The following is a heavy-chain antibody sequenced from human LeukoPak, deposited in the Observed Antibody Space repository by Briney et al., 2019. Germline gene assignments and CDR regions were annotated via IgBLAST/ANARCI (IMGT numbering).Heavy chain of an antibody. Sequence: PSVTLSLTCTVAGGSISSSSYYWGWIRQPPGKGLEWIGNIYSSGSTYYNPSLKSRITISVDTSKNQFSLKLSSVTAADTAVYYCARHNSGPARLAYWGQGTLVSVSS. CDR2: IYSSGST. D-gene: IGHD5-12*01. CDR1: GGSISSSSYY. V-gene: IGHV4-39*01. J-gene: IGHJ4*02. CDR3: ARHNSGPARLAY.